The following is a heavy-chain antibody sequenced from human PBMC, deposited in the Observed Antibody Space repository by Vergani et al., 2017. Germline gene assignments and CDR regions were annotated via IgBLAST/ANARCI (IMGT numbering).Heavy chain of an antibody. CDR1: GFSFSDYY. CDR3: AKHSGWVVAFLEN. Sequence: QVQLVESGGGLVKPGGSLRLSCPASGFSFSDYYMTWIRQAPGKGLEWVSYISSSGTIYYADSVKGRFTISRDNAKNSLHLQMNSLRAEDTAVYYCAKHSGWVVAFLENWGQGTLVTVSS. CDR2: ISSSGTI. J-gene: IGHJ4*02. D-gene: IGHD6-19*01. V-gene: IGHV3-11*01.